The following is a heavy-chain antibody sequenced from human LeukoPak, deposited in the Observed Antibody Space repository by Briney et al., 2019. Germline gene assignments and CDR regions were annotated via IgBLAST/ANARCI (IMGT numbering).Heavy chain of an antibody. D-gene: IGHD2-15*01. J-gene: IGHJ6*03. Sequence: SETLSLTCTVSGGSISSYYGSWIRQPPGKGLEWIGYIYYSGSTNYTPSLKSRVTISVDTSKNQFSLKLSSVTAADTAVYYCAREGSFPDYMDVWGKGTTVTVSS. CDR2: IYYSGST. V-gene: IGHV4-59*01. CDR1: GGSISSYY. CDR3: AREGSFPDYMDV.